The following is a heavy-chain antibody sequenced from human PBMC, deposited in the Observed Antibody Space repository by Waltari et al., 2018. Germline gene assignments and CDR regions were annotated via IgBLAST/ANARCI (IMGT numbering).Heavy chain of an antibody. CDR2: ISSNGGST. CDR3: ARGEMQLWLPPDY. J-gene: IGHJ4*02. CDR1: GFTFSSYA. Sequence: EVQLVESGGGLVQPGGSLRLSCAASGFTFSSYAMHWVRQAPGKGLEYVSAISSNGGSTYYANSVKGRFTISRDNSKNTLYLQMGRLRAEDMAVYYCARGEMQLWLPPDYWGQGTLVTVSS. D-gene: IGHD5-18*01. V-gene: IGHV3-64*01.